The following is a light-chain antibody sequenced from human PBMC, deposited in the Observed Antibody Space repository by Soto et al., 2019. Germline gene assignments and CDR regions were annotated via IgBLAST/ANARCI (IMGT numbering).Light chain of an antibody. CDR3: SSYTSRSTGGYG. CDR1: SSDVGGYKY. Sequence: QSALTQPASVSGSPGQSITISCTGTSSDVGGYKYVYWYQQHPGKDPKLMIYEVSNRPSGVSNRFSGSKSGNTASLTISGLQAEDEADYYCSSYTSRSTGGYGFGTGTKLTVL. V-gene: IGLV2-14*01. CDR2: EVS. J-gene: IGLJ1*01.